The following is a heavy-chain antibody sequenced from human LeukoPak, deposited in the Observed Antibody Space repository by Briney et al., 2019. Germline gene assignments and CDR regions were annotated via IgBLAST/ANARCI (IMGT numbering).Heavy chain of an antibody. CDR1: GFTFRSYS. J-gene: IGHJ4*02. D-gene: IGHD4-17*01. CDR2: ITSGSSPI. CDR3: ARRAYGDDSFDY. Sequence: GGSLRLSCAASGFTFRSYSMNWVRQAPGKGPEWVSYITSGSSPIYYADSVKGRFTISRDNAKNSLYLQMNSLRDEDTAVYYCARRAYGDDSFDYWGQGTLVTVSS. V-gene: IGHV3-48*02.